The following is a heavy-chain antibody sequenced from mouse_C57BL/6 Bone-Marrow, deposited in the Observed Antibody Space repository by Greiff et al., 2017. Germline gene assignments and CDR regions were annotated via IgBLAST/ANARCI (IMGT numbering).Heavy chain of an antibody. Sequence: VQLQQSGAELVKPGASVKLSCTASGFNITDYYIHWVKQRTEQGLEWIGRIDPEDGETKYAPKFQDKATITADKSSNTAYLQLSSLTSEDTAVDYCTRALIYYGTNYWGQGTTLTVSA. CDR3: TRALIYYGTNY. CDR1: GFNITDYY. V-gene: IGHV14-2*01. D-gene: IGHD1-1*01. J-gene: IGHJ2*01. CDR2: IDPEDGET.